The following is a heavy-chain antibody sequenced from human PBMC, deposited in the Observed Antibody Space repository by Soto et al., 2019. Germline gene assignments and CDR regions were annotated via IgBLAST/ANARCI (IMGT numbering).Heavy chain of an antibody. J-gene: IGHJ6*02. V-gene: IGHV1-18*01. Sequence: ASVKVSCKASGYTFTSYGISWVRQAPGQGLEWMGWISAYNGNTNYARKLQGRVTMTTDTTTSTAYIELRSLRSDDTAVYYCARPNYGNYYYYGMDVGGQGTTVTAS. CDR2: ISAYNGNT. CDR3: ARPNYGNYYYYGMDV. CDR1: GYTFTSYG. D-gene: IGHD4-17*01.